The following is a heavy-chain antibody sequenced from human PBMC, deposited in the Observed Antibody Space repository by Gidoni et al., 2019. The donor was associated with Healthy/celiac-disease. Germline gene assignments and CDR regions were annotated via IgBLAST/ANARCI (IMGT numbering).Heavy chain of an antibody. J-gene: IGHJ4*02. CDR3: ARAIHAAGPLDY. CDR2: IYHSGST. V-gene: IGHV4-30-2*01. Sequence: QLQLQESGSGLVKPSQTLSLTCAVSGCSISSGGYYWRWIRQPPGKGLEWIGYIYHSGSTYYNPSLKSRVTISVDRSKNQFSLKLSSVTAADTAVYYCARAIHAAGPLDYWGQGTLVTVSS. CDR1: GCSISSGGYY. D-gene: IGHD6-13*01.